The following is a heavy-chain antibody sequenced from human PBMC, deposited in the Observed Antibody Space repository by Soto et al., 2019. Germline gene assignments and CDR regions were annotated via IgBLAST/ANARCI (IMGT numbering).Heavy chain of an antibody. J-gene: IGHJ6*02. CDR3: AADPGLRFLGWSRTNYYYYGMDV. D-gene: IGHD3-3*01. Sequence: ASVKVSCKASGFTFTSSAVQWVRQARGQRLEWIGWIVVGSGNTNYAQKFQERVTITRDMSTSTAYMELSSLRSEDTAVYYCAADPGLRFLGWSRTNYYYYGMDVWGQGTTVTVSS. V-gene: IGHV1-58*01. CDR1: GFTFTSSA. CDR2: IVVGSGNT.